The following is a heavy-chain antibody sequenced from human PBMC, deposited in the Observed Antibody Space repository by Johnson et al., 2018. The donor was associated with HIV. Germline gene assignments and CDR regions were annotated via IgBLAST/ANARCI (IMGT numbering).Heavy chain of an antibody. CDR1: GFTFSNRG. J-gene: IGHJ3*02. Sequence: QVQLVESGGGVVQPGRSLRLSCAASGFTFSNRGMHWVRQAPGKGLEWVAVISYDGINKVYSDSVKGRFTISRDNSKNTLYLQLNSRRAEDTAVYFCAKGGSYAPFDAFDIWGRGTMVTVSS. V-gene: IGHV3-30*18. CDR3: AKGGSYAPFDAFDI. CDR2: ISYDGINK. D-gene: IGHD1-26*01.